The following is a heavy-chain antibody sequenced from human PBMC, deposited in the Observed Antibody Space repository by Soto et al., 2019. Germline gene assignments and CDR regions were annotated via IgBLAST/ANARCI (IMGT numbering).Heavy chain of an antibody. J-gene: IGHJ3*02. D-gene: IGHD3-10*01. Sequence: ESGGGVVQPGRSLRLSCAASGFTFSSYGMHWVRQAPGKGLEWVAVISYDGSNKYYADSVKGRFTISRDNSKNTLYLQMNSLRAEDTGVYYCAKGRGDAFDIWGQGTMVTVSS. CDR2: ISYDGSNK. V-gene: IGHV3-30*18. CDR3: AKGRGDAFDI. CDR1: GFTFSSYG.